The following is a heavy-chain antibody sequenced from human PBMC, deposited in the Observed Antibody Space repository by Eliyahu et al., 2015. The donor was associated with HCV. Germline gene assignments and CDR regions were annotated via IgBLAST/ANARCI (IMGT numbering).Heavy chain of an antibody. D-gene: IGHD3-3*01. CDR3: ARVPHVEWPNDAFDI. Sequence: QVQLQQWGAGLLKPSETLSLTCAVYGGSFSGYYWSWIRQPPGKGLEWIGEINHSGSTNYNPSLKSRVTISVDTSKNQFSLKLSSVTAADTAVYYCARVPHVEWPNDAFDIWGQGTMVTVSS. CDR2: INHSGST. CDR1: GGSFSGYY. V-gene: IGHV4-34*01. J-gene: IGHJ3*02.